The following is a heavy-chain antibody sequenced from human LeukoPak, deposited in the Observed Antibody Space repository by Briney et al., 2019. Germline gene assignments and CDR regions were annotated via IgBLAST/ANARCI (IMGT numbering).Heavy chain of an antibody. CDR2: IYYSGST. CDR1: GGSISSSSYY. Sequence: PSETLSLTCTVSGGSISSSSYYWGWIRQPPGKGLEWIGSIYYSGSTYYNPSLKSRVTISVDTSKNQFSLKLSSVTAADTAVYYCAIISGYYDSSGYYHTYDYWGQGTLVTVSS. J-gene: IGHJ4*02. CDR3: AIISGYYDSSGYYHTYDY. D-gene: IGHD3-22*01. V-gene: IGHV4-39*01.